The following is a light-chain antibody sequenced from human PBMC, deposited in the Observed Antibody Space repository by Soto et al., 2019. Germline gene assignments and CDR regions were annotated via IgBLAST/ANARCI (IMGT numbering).Light chain of an antibody. CDR1: QSVLSSSNNKNY. V-gene: IGKV4-1*01. J-gene: IGKJ4*01. CDR3: QHYYSSPLT. Sequence: DILMTQSPDSLAVSLGERATINCKSSQSVLSSSNNKNYLAWYQQKPGQPPKLLIYWASTRESGVPDRFSGSGSGTDFTLTISSLQAEDVAVYYCQHYYSSPLTFGGGTKV. CDR2: WAS.